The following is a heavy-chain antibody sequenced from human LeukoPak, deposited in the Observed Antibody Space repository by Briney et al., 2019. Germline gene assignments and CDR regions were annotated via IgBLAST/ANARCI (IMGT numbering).Heavy chain of an antibody. J-gene: IGHJ4*02. Sequence: ASVKVSCKASGYTFTSYGISWVRQAPGQGLEWMGWISAYNGNTNYAQKLQGRVTMTTDTSTSTAYMELRSLRSDDTAVYYCARDLPNGYCTNGVCYYFDYWGQGTLVTVSS. D-gene: IGHD2-8*01. CDR3: ARDLPNGYCTNGVCYYFDY. CDR1: GYTFTSYG. V-gene: IGHV1-18*01. CDR2: ISAYNGNT.